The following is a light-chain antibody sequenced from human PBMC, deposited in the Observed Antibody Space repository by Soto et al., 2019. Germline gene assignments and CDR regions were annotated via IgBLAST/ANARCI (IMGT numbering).Light chain of an antibody. J-gene: IGKJ5*01. CDR3: KQRSNWLN. Sequence: DIQITHSPSSLSASVGDRVTITCRASQSIGNHLNWYQQKPGKAPKFLIYAASNLQSGVPSRFSGSGSGTDFTLTISSLEPEDFAVYYCKQRSNWLNFGQGTRLAIK. V-gene: IGKV1-39*01. CDR1: QSIGNH. CDR2: AAS.